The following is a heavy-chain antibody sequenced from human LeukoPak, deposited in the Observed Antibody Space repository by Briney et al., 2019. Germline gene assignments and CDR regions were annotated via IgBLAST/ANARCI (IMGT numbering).Heavy chain of an antibody. J-gene: IGHJ6*03. Sequence: ASVKVSCKASGYTFTSYDINWVRQATGQGLEWMGWMNPNSGNTGYARKFQGRVTITRNTSISTAYMELSSLRSEDTAVYYCARAGYCSSTSCYHYYMDVWGKGTTVTVSS. CDR2: MNPNSGNT. CDR1: GYTFTSYD. D-gene: IGHD2-2*01. CDR3: ARAGYCSSTSCYHYYMDV. V-gene: IGHV1-8*03.